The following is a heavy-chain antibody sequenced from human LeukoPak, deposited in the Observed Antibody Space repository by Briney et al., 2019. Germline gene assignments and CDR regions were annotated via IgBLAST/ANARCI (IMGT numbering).Heavy chain of an antibody. J-gene: IGHJ4*02. CDR1: GFTFGDYA. D-gene: IGHD3-10*01. V-gene: IGHV3-49*04. Sequence: PGGSLRLSCTASGFTFGDYAMSWVRQAPGKGLEWVGFIRSKAYGGTTEYAASVKGRFTISRDDSKSIAYLQMNSLKTEDTAVYYCTRDQIRGVIIRDYWGQGTLVTASS. CDR2: IRSKAYGGTT. CDR3: TRDQIRGVIIRDY.